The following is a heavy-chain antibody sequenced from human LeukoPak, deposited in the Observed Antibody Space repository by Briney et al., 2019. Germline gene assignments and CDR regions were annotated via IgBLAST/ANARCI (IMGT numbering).Heavy chain of an antibody. CDR3: ARVRRGSRGMGTFHAALNI. J-gene: IGHJ3*02. CDR1: EGSFGRYE. V-gene: IGHV1-69*01. D-gene: IGHD1-1*01. CDR2: IIPMFGTP. Sequence: VNVSRKDTEGSFGRYEINWLRPAPGQGTEWMGGIIPMFGTPTYPPALPGRVAFTADESAATAYMEVNSLRSEDTAMYFCARVRRGSRGMGTFHAALNIWGQGTMVIVS.